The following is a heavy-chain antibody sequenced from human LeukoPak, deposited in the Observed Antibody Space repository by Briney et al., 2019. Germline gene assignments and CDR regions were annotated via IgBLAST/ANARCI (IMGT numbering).Heavy chain of an antibody. CDR3: ARGGNGWYFDL. CDR2: IDHSGST. V-gene: IGHV4-34*01. Sequence: SETLSFTCAVQGASLRGSYWSWIRQPPGKGLQWIGQIDHSGSTHSIPSLKSRVTISLDTSQSQVSLKVNSVTAADTAVYFCARGGNGWYFDLWGRGTLVTVSS. D-gene: IGHD1-14*01. CDR1: GASLRGSY. J-gene: IGHJ2*01.